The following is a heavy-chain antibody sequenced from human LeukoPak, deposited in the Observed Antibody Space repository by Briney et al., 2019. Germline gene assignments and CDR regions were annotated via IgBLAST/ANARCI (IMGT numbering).Heavy chain of an antibody. CDR1: GFTFRSFA. CDR2: ISDYT. CDR3: AKAQAPTGRNLFDP. J-gene: IGHJ5*02. V-gene: IGHV3-23*01. D-gene: IGHD1-1*01. Sequence: GGSLRLSCAASGFTFRSFAMSWVRQAPGKGLEWVSAISDYTYYADSVRGRFTISRDNSKNTLYLQMDSLRTEDTAIYYCAKAQAPTGRNLFDPWGQGTLVTVSS.